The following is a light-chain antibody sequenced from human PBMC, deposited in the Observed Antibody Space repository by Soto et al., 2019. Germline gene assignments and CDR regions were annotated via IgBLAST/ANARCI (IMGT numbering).Light chain of an antibody. J-gene: IGKJ1*01. CDR1: QTISSR. CDR2: KAS. CDR3: QHYNSYSEA. V-gene: IGKV1-5*03. Sequence: DIQLTPSLSPLSGSVLYSVTITFRPSQTISSRLAWYQQKPGKAPKHLIYKASTLKSGVPSRFSGSGSGTEFTLTISSLQPDDFATYYCQHYNSYSEAFGQGTKVDIK.